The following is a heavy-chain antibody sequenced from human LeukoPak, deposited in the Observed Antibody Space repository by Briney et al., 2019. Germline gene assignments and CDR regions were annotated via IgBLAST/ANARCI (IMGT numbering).Heavy chain of an antibody. CDR3: ARDNGGTGWVH. D-gene: IGHD6-19*01. CDR2: IKQDGGEK. J-gene: IGHJ4*02. Sequence: GGSLRLSCAASGFTFNTFWMSWVRQAPGKGPEWVANIKQDGGEKHYVDSVKGRFTISRDNVESSLYPQMNSLTAEDTAVYYCARDNGGTGWVHWGQGTLVTVSS. CDR1: GFTFNTFW. V-gene: IGHV3-7*05.